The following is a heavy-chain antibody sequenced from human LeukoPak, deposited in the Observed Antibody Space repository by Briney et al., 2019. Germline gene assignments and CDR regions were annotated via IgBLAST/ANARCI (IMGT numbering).Heavy chain of an antibody. CDR3: AKDGSSYDYVWGSYRPIDY. J-gene: IGHJ4*02. D-gene: IGHD3-16*02. CDR2: IWYDGSNK. Sequence: GGSLRLSCAASGFTFSSYGMHWVRQAPGKGLEWLAVIWYDGSNKYYADSVKGRFTISRDNSKSTLYLQMNSLRAEDTAVYYCAKDGSSYDYVWGSYRPIDYWGQGTLVTVSS. CDR1: GFTFSSYG. V-gene: IGHV3-33*03.